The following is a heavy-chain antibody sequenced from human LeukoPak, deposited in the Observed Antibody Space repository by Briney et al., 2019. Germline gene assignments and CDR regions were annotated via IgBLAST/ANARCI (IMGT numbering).Heavy chain of an antibody. CDR1: GGSISSGGSY. J-gene: IGHJ4*02. D-gene: IGHD5-18*01. CDR3: ARKRGYSYGYFDS. CDR2: IYYSGST. V-gene: IGHV4-31*03. Sequence: SETLSLTCTVSGGSISSGGSYWSWIRQHPGKGLEWIGYIYYSGSTYYNPSLKSRATISVDTSKNQFSLKLNSVTAADTAVYYCARKRGYSYGYFDSWGQGTLVTVSS.